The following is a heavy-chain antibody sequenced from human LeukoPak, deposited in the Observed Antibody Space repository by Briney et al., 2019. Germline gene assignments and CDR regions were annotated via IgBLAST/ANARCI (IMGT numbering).Heavy chain of an antibody. V-gene: IGHV5-51*01. CDR2: IFPADSDI. J-gene: IGHJ4*02. CDR3: ARGLEVAVGDY. Sequence: GESLKISCQGSGYRFTSYWIGWVRQMPGKGLEWMGMIFPADSDIRYSPSFQGQVTISADNSINTAYLQWNGLKASDTAIYYCARGLEVAVGDYWGQGTPLTVSS. D-gene: IGHD6-19*01. CDR1: GYRFTSYW.